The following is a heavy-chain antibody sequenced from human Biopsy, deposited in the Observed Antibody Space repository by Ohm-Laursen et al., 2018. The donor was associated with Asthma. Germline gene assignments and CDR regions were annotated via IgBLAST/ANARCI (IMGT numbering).Heavy chain of an antibody. J-gene: IGHJ6*02. V-gene: IGHV4-30-4*02. CDR1: GAYIGSRDHH. D-gene: IGHD4-17*01. CDR2: VFWSGTT. Sequence: PSDTLSLTCTVGGAYIGSRDHHWSWIRQSPGTGLEWIGFVFWSGTTHYNRSLERRLSISIDTTRNEFSMTLRPVTAADTAVYFCARVASYGDLYFGIDVWGPGTTVSVS. CDR3: ARVASYGDLYFGIDV.